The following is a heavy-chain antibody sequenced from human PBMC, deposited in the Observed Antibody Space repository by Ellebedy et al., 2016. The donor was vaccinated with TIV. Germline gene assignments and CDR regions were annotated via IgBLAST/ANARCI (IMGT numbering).Heavy chain of an antibody. J-gene: IGHJ4*02. V-gene: IGHV4-4*07. CDR3: GGSRDGYIDY. CDR1: GCPITSVH. CDR2: SHSSGTT. Sequence: MPSETLSLTCTASGCPITSVHWSWIGQPAGKGLEWPGRSHSSGTTHYNPSLKSRVTMSGDTSKNQFYLKLSPVTAADTAVDDGGGSRDGYIDYWGKGTPVTVSS. D-gene: IGHD5-24*01.